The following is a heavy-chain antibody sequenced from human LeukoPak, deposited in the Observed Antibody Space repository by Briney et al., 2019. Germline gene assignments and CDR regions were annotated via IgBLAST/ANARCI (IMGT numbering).Heavy chain of an antibody. D-gene: IGHD3-10*01. CDR2: IKTKTEGGTT. J-gene: IGHJ4*02. V-gene: IGHV3-15*01. CDR3: ATVGRRGELDY. CDR1: GFTFRNPW. Sequence: PGGSLRLSCAGSGFTFRNPWMSWVRQAPGEGLEWVGRIKTKTEGGTTDYAAPVKGRFTISRDDSKNTLYLQMNSLKSEDTAVYYCATVGRRGELDYWGQGTLVTGSS.